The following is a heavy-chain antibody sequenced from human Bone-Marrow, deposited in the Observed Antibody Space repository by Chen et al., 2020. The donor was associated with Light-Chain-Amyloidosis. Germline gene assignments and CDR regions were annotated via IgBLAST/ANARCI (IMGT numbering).Heavy chain of an antibody. D-gene: IGHD3-22*01. CDR3: ARDTYYYDNIDYYSWFDP. Sequence: EVQRLESGGGLVRPGGSLRLSCAASGFSFNDYAMSWVRQAPGKGLEWVSDISDSGGNTNYADSVKGRFTISRDNSKNTLYLAMNSLRVDDTALYYCARDTYYYDNIDYYSWFDPWGQGTLVTVSS. CDR2: ISDSGGNT. J-gene: IGHJ5*02. CDR1: GFSFNDYA. V-gene: IGHV3-23*01.